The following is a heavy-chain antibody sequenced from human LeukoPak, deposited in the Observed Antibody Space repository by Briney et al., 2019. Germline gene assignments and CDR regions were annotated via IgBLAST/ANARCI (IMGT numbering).Heavy chain of an antibody. J-gene: IGHJ4*02. CDR2: MSSSDDGR. CDR3: AKAPVTSCRGAFCYPFDY. CDR1: GFTFSSHG. Sequence: GGSLRLSCAASGFTFSSHGMNWVRQAPGKGLEWVSAMSSSDDGRYYAASVRGRFTISRDTSRSTLYLQMNSLRAEDAAVYYCAKAPVTSCRGAFCYPFDYWGQGTLVTVSS. D-gene: IGHD2-15*01. V-gene: IGHV3-23*01.